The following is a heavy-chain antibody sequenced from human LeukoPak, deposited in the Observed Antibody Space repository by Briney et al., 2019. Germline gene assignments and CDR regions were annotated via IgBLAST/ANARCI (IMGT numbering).Heavy chain of an antibody. D-gene: IGHD3-22*01. CDR1: GFIFSTYS. CDR3: ARDNYDSSTPYYFDY. V-gene: IGHV3-21*01. CDR2: ISSSTSYI. Sequence: GGSLTLSCAASGFIFSTYSMNWVRQAPGKGLEWVSSISSSTSYIYYADSVKGRFTISRDNAKNSLYLQMNSLRPEDTAVYYCARDNYDSSTPYYFDYWGQGTLVTVSS. J-gene: IGHJ4*02.